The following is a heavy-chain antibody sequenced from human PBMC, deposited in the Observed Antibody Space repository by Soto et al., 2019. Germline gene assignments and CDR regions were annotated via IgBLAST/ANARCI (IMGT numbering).Heavy chain of an antibody. CDR3: AKMLVPRPQYGMDV. V-gene: IGHV3-23*01. D-gene: IGHD1-1*01. Sequence: GGSLRLSCAASGFTFSSYAMSWVRQAPGKGLEWVSAISGSGGSTYYADSVKGRFTISRDNSKNTLYLQMNSLRAEDTAVYYCAKMLVPRPQYGMDVWGQGTTVTVSS. J-gene: IGHJ6*02. CDR1: GFTFSSYA. CDR2: ISGSGGST.